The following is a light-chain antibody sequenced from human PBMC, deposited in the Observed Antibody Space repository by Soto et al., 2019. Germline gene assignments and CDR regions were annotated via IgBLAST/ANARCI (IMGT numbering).Light chain of an antibody. CDR3: QLYGRSPPWT. Sequence: EIVLTQSPGTLSLSPGERATLSCRASQSVSSSYLAWYQQKPGQPPRLLFYGASNRATGIPDRFSASGSGTDFTLTISRLEPEDNAVYYCQLYGRSPPWTFGQGTRVEI. V-gene: IGKV3-20*01. CDR1: QSVSSSY. J-gene: IGKJ1*01. CDR2: GAS.